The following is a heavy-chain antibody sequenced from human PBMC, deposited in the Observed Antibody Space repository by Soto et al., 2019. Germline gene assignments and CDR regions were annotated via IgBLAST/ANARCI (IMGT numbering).Heavy chain of an antibody. V-gene: IGHV1-69*12. CDR1: GGTFSSYA. CDR2: IIPIFGTA. CDR3: ARVAPGSGSYYAYYFDY. J-gene: IGHJ4*02. D-gene: IGHD1-26*01. Sequence: QVQLVQSGAEVKKPGSSVKVSCKASGGTFSSYAISWVRQAPGQGLAWMGGIIPIFGTANYAQKFQGRVTITADESQRTAYMELSSLRSEDTAVYYCARVAPGSGSYYAYYFDYWGQGTLVTVSS.